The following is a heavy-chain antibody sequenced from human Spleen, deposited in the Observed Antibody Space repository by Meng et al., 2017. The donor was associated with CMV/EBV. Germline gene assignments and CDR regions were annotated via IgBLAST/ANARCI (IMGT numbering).Heavy chain of an antibody. CDR1: GVIFSDYA. J-gene: IGHJ4*02. CDR2: ITSSSDYM. CDR3: ARDSGVCSSTSCYRNDY. D-gene: IGHD2-2*02. Sequence: GESLKISCAASGVIFSDYAMCWVRQAPGKGLEWVSAITSSSDYMYYADSVKGRFTNSRDNAKNSPYLQMNSLRVEDTAVYYCARDSGVCSSTSCYRNDYWGQGTLVTVSS. V-gene: IGHV3-21*01.